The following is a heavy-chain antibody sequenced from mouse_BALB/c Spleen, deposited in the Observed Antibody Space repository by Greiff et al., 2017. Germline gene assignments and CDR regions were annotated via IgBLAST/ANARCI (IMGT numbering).Heavy chain of an antibody. CDR3: ASAMDNDYAMDY. J-gene: IGHJ4*01. CDR2: ISDGGSYT. Sequence: DVLLVESGGGLVKPGGSLKLSCAASGFTFSDYYMYWVRQTPEKGLEWVATISDGGSYTYYPDSVKGRFTISRDNAKNNLYLQMSSLKSEDTAMYYCASAMDNDYAMDYWGQGTSVTVSS. V-gene: IGHV5-4*02. D-gene: IGHD1-1*02. CDR1: GFTFSDYY.